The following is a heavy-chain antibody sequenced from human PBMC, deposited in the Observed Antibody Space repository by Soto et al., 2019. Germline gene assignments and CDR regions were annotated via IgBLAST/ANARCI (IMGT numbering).Heavy chain of an antibody. Sequence: SETLSLTCSVSGGSISSYYWTWIRQPPGKGLEWIGYIYYSGSTNYNPSLKSRVTISVDTSKNQFSLKLTSVTAADTAVYYCARDKITGLFDYWGQGTLVTVS. CDR2: IYYSGST. J-gene: IGHJ4*02. D-gene: IGHD2-8*02. V-gene: IGHV4-59*12. CDR3: ARDKITGLFDY. CDR1: GGSISSYY.